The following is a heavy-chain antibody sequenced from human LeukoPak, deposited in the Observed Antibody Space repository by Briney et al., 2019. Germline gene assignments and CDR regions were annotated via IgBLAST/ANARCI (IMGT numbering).Heavy chain of an antibody. D-gene: IGHD4-17*01. CDR1: GGSISSGGYS. V-gene: IGHV4-30-2*01. J-gene: IGHJ3*02. CDR3: ARTTALSAHDAFDI. CDR2: IYHSGST. Sequence: SETLSLTCAVSGGSISSGGYSWRWIRQPPGKGLEWIGYIYHSGSTYYNPSLKSRVTISVDRSKNQFSLKLSSVTAADTAVYYCARTTALSAHDAFDIWGQGTMVTVSS.